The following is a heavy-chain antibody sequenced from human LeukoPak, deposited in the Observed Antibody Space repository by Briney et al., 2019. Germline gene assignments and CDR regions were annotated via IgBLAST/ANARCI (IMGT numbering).Heavy chain of an antibody. CDR1: GFTFSSHW. D-gene: IGHD2-15*01. CDR2: IKQDGSET. J-gene: IGHJ4*02. V-gene: IGHV3-7*04. Sequence: GGSLGLSCTASGFTFSSHWMNWVRQAPGKGLEWVANIKQDGSETYFVDSVKGRFTISRDNAKNSLYLQINSLRAEDTAVYYCARGLYCGGGTCRYFDYWGQGTLVTVSS. CDR3: ARGLYCGGGTCRYFDY.